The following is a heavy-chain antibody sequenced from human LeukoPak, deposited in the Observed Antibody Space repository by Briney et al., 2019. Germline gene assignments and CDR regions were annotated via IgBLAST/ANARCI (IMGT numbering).Heavy chain of an antibody. D-gene: IGHD3-3*02. CDR1: GYTFTSHA. J-gene: IGHJ6*02. CDR3: ARDRIAFFTSPVDV. Sequence: GASVKVSCKASGYTFTSHAMNWVRQAPGQGLEWMGWINTNTGIPTYAQGFTGRFVFSLDTSVSTAYLQISSLKAEDTAVYYCARDRIAFFTSPVDVWGQGTTVTVSS. CDR2: INTNTGIP. V-gene: IGHV7-4-1*02.